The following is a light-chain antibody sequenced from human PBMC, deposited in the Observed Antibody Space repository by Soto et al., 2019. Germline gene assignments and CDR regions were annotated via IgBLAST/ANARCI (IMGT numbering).Light chain of an antibody. CDR3: RSYTISSTP. V-gene: IGLV2-14*01. CDR1: SSDVGGYNY. Sequence: QSVLTQPASVSGSPGQSITISCTGTSSDVGGYNYVSWYQQHPGKAPKLMIYDVSNRPSGVSNRFSGSKSGNTASLTISGLQAEDEADYYSRSYTISSTPFGTGTKV. J-gene: IGLJ1*01. CDR2: DVS.